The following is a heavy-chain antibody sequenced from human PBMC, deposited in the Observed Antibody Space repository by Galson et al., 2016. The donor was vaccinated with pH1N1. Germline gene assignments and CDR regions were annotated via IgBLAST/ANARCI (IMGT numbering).Heavy chain of an antibody. Sequence: ETLSLTCTVSGGSINNYYWSWIRQPPGRGLEWIGFIHSNGATNYKPSLKSRLTMSIDTSKNQFSLRLSSVTAADTAIYYCTGGRASSGERVFDYWGQGALVTVSS. V-gene: IGHV4-4*09. CDR2: IHSNGAT. J-gene: IGHJ4*02. CDR1: GGSINNYY. CDR3: TGGRASSGERVFDY. D-gene: IGHD3-16*01.